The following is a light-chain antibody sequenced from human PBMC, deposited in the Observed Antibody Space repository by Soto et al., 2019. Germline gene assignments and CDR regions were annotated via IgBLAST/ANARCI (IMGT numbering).Light chain of an antibody. J-gene: IGKJ1*01. V-gene: IGKV1-5*03. Sequence: DIQMTQSPSTLSASVGDRVTITCRASQSISNWLVWYQQKPGKAPKLLIYKASSLESGVPSRFSGSGSGTEFTLTISSLQPDDFATYYCQQYNSYPWTFGQGTKVEIK. CDR2: KAS. CDR3: QQYNSYPWT. CDR1: QSISNW.